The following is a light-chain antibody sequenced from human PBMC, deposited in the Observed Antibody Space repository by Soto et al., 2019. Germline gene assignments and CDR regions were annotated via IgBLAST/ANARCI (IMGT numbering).Light chain of an antibody. CDR1: QSVSSN. CDR3: QQYDNWWT. Sequence: EVVMTQPPGTLSVSPGERATLSCRASQSVSSNLAWYQQKPGQAPRLIIYGASTRATGIPARFSGSGSGTEFILTISSLQSEDFAVYYCQQYDNWWTFGQGTKVDIK. V-gene: IGKV3-15*01. CDR2: GAS. J-gene: IGKJ1*01.